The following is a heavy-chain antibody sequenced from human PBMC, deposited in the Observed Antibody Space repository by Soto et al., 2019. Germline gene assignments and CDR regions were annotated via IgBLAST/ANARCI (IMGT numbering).Heavy chain of an antibody. CDR3: ATSYCGNECQPNRAFYCFGWDV. CDR1: GGTFSDFT. CDR2: IIPILEAT. J-gene: IGHJ6*02. D-gene: IGHD2-21*01. V-gene: IGHV1-69*01. Sequence: QVQLVQSGSEVRKPGSSVKVSCRASGGTFSDFTVTWVRQAPGQGLEWMGGIIPILEATKYAQTFQDRVTFTADESTSTVFMKLGSLRSEDTAVYFCATSYCGNECQPNRAFYCFGWDVWGQGTTVTVSS.